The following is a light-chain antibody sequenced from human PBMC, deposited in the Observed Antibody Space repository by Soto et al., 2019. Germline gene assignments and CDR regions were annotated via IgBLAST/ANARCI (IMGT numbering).Light chain of an antibody. CDR1: QGIGTW. V-gene: IGKV1D-12*01. Sequence: DIPMTQSPSSLSASVGDRVTITCRASQGIGTWLAWYQQQPGRAPRLLIFAASGLQSGVPSRFSGSGSGTDFTLTISSLQPEDFATYYCQQANRLPITFGGGTKVEMK. CDR2: AAS. CDR3: QQANRLPIT. J-gene: IGKJ4*01.